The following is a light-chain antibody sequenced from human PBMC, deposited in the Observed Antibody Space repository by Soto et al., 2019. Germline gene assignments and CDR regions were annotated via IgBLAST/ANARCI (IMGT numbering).Light chain of an antibody. J-gene: IGLJ2*01. CDR3: CSYAGSTTFVV. Sequence: QPASVSGSPGQSITISCTGTSSDIGSYNLVSWYQQHPGKAPKLMIYEGTKRPSGVSNRFSGSKSGNTASLTISGLQAEDEADYYCCSYAGSTTFVVFGGGTKLTVL. CDR1: SSDIGSYNL. CDR2: EGT. V-gene: IGLV2-23*01.